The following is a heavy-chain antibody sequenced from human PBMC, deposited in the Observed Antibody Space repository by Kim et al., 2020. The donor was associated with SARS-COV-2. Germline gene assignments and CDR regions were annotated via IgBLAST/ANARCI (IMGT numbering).Heavy chain of an antibody. D-gene: IGHD3-16*01. CDR2: ISLSGSIT. V-gene: IGHV3-23*01. CDR3: AKDTSGQDYFDY. CDR1: GFTVSSYA. J-gene: IGHJ4*02. Sequence: GGSLRLSCGALGFTVSSYARSWVRQAPGKGLEWVSTISLSGSITYYAASVRGRFTISRDNSKNTLYLQMNGLRAEDTAKYFCAKDTSGQDYFDYWGQGSLVTVSS.